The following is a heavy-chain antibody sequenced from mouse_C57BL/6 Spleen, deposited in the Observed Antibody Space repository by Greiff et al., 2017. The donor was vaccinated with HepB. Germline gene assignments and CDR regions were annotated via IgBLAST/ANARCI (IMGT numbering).Heavy chain of an antibody. CDR3: ARKDDSDY. Sequence: QVQLQQSGPELVKPGASVKISCKASGYAFSSSWMNWVKQRPGKGLEWIGRIYPGDGDTNYNGKFKGKATLTADKSSSTAYMQLSSLTSEDSAVYFCARKDDSDYWGQGTTLTVSS. CDR2: IYPGDGDT. J-gene: IGHJ2*01. CDR1: GYAFSSSW. V-gene: IGHV1-82*01.